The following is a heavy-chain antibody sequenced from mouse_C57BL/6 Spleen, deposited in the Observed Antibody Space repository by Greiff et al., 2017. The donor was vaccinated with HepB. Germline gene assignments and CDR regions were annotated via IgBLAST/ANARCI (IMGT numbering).Heavy chain of an antibody. CDR3: VRQGYSNYGYAMDY. CDR2: IRSKSNNYAT. D-gene: IGHD2-5*01. V-gene: IGHV10-1*01. J-gene: IGHJ4*01. Sequence: EVKLMESGGGLVQPKGSLKLSCAASGFSFNTYAMNWVRQAPGKGLEWVARIRSKSNNYATYYADSVKDRFTISRDDSESMLYLQMNNLKTEDTAMYYCVRQGYSNYGYAMDYWGQGTSVTVSS. CDR1: GFSFNTYA.